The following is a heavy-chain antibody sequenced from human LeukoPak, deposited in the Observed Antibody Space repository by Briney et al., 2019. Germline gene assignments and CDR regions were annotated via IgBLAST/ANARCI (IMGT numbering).Heavy chain of an antibody. CDR2: IYHSGST. CDR1: GGSISSGGYY. J-gene: IGHJ4*02. Sequence: SQTLSLTCTVSGGSISSGGYYWSWIRQPPGKGLEWIGYIYHSGSTYYNPSLKSRVTISVDRSKNQFSLKLSSVTAADTAVYYCARSYSGSYGDYWGQGTLVTVSS. D-gene: IGHD1-26*01. CDR3: ARSYSGSYGDY. V-gene: IGHV4-30-2*01.